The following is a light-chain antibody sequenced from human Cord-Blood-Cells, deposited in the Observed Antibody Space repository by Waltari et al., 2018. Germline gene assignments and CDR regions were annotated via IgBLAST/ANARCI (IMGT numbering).Light chain of an antibody. CDR2: AAS. J-gene: IGKJ3*01. CDR3: QQSYSTPP. CDR1: QSISSY. Sequence: DIQMTQSPSSLSASVGDRVTITCRASQSISSYLNCYQQTPGKAPKLLIYAASSLQSGVPSRFSGSGSGTDFTLTISSLQPEDFATYYCQQSYSTPPFGPGTKVDIK. V-gene: IGKV1-39*01.